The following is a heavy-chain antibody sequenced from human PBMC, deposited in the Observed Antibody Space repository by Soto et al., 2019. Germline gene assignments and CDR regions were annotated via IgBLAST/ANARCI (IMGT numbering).Heavy chain of an antibody. D-gene: IGHD3-16*01. J-gene: IGHJ4*02. CDR1: EFTYSRHW. V-gene: IGHV3-7*04. CDR2: VNQDGSAK. CDR3: VRAIGGSEAY. Sequence: EVQLVESGGGLVQPGGSLTLSCAASEFTYSRHWMSWVRQAPWKGLEWVANVNQDGSAKYYVESVKGRFTISRDNAKSSLLLQMNSLRAEDTAVYYCVRAIGGSEAYWGQGTLVTVSS.